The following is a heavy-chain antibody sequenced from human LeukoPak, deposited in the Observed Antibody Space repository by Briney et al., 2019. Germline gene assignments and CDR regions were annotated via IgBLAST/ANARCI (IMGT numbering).Heavy chain of an antibody. CDR2: IYYSGST. CDR1: GGSISSGGYY. J-gene: IGHJ4*02. D-gene: IGHD3-22*01. CDR3: ARSYDSSGYLFDY. Sequence: PSQTLSLTCTVSGGSISSGGYYWSWIRQHPGKGLEWIGYIYYSGSTYYNPSLKSRVTISVDTSKKQFSLKLSSVTAADTAVYHCARSYDSSGYLFDYWGQGTLVTVSS. V-gene: IGHV4-31*03.